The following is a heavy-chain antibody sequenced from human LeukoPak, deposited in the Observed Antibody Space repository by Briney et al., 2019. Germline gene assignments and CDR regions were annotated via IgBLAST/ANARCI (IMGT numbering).Heavy chain of an antibody. CDR2: IKSKTDGGTT. V-gene: IGHV3-15*01. CDR3: TTDSRRYCSGGSCYEFNPGEDAFDI. D-gene: IGHD2-15*01. CDR1: GFTFSNAW. J-gene: IGHJ3*02. Sequence: GGSLRLSCAASGFTFSNAWMSWVRQAPGKGLEWVGRIKSKTDGGTTDYAAPVKGRFTISRDDSKNTLYLQMNSLKTEDTAVYYCTTDSRRYCSGGSCYEFNPGEDAFDIWGQGTMVTVSS.